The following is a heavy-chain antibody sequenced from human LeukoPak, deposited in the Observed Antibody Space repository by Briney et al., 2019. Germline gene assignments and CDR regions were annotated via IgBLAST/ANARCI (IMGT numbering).Heavy chain of an antibody. Sequence: GGSLRLSCAAYGFTFSDYGMAWVRQAPGKGLEWVSSISGSGYSTYYADSVKGRFTISRDNSKNTLYVQMNNLRTEDTAVYYCAKMPTPRYYGSGSYRNWFDPWGQGTLVTVSS. CDR1: GFTFSDYG. D-gene: IGHD3-10*01. V-gene: IGHV3-23*01. J-gene: IGHJ5*02. CDR2: ISGSGYST. CDR3: AKMPTPRYYGSGSYRNWFDP.